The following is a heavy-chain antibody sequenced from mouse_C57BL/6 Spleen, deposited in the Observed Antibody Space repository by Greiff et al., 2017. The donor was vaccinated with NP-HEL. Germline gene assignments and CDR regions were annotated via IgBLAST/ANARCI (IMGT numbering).Heavy chain of an antibody. CDR1: GYSITSGYY. V-gene: IGHV3-6*01. CDR3: ASVDYDGGAFAY. Sequence: EVQLQESGPGLVKPSQSLSLTCSVTGYSITSGYYWNWIRQFPGNKLEWMGYISYDGSNNYNPSLKNRISITRDTSKNQFFLKLNSVTTEDTATYYCASVDYDGGAFAYWGQGTLVTVSA. CDR2: ISYDGSN. D-gene: IGHD2-4*01. J-gene: IGHJ3*01.